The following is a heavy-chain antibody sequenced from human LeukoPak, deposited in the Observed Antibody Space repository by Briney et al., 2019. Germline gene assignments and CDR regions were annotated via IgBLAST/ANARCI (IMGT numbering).Heavy chain of an antibody. CDR3: AAWTDRGYSY. CDR2: INPDGDGM. D-gene: IGHD5-12*01. Sequence: PGGSLRFSCTASGFTFSRSWMNWIRQAPGKGLEWVANINPDGDGMRFVDSVKGRFTMSRDNAQSSLHLQMNSLRVEDTAFYYCAAWTDRGYSYWGQGVLVTVSS. V-gene: IGHV3-7*01. CDR1: GFTFSRSW. J-gene: IGHJ4*02.